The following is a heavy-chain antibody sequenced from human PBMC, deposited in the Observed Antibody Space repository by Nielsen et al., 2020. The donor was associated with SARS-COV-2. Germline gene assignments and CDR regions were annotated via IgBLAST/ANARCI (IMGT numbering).Heavy chain of an antibody. J-gene: IGHJ6*03. D-gene: IGHD3-3*01. CDR2: ISASGGST. CDR1: GFTFNIYA. Sequence: GESLKISCTASGFTFNIYAMAWVRRTPGRGLQWVSGISASGGSTYYTDSVKGRFTVSRDNAGNTVVLQIHSLRVEDTAVYYCAGGADFWSGTQRYYMDVWGKGTTVTVSS. V-gene: IGHV3-23*01. CDR3: AGGADFWSGTQRYYMDV.